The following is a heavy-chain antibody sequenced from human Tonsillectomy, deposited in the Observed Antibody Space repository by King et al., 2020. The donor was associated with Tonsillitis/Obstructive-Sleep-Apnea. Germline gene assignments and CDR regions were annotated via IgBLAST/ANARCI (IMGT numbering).Heavy chain of an antibody. CDR3: ARGRVSGVVIRGARDYYYMDV. CDR2: INHSGST. V-gene: IGHV4-34*01. J-gene: IGHJ6*03. D-gene: IGHD3-3*01. CDR1: GGSFSGYY. Sequence: VQLQQWGAGLLKPSETLSLTCAVYGGSFSGYYWTWIRQPPGKGLEWIGEINHSGSTNYNPSLKSRVTISVDTSKNHFSLKLSSVTAADTAVYYCARGRVSGVVIRGARDYYYMDVWGKGTTVTVSS.